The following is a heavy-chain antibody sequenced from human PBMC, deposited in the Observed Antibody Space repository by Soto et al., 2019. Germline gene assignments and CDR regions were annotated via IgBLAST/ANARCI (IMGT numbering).Heavy chain of an antibody. CDR1: GGSISSFY. Sequence: SETLSLTCTVSGGSISSFYWNWIRLSAGKGLEWIGRIYLSGTTTYNPSLQSRVTMSVDTSKNQFSLKLNSLTAADTAVYYCARSPSTSSIGTFDIWGQGTKVTISS. J-gene: IGHJ3*02. V-gene: IGHV4-4*07. CDR3: ARSPSTSSIGTFDI. CDR2: IYLSGTT. D-gene: IGHD6-6*01.